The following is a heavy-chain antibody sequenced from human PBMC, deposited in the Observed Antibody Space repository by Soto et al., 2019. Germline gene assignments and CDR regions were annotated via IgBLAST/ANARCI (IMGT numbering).Heavy chain of an antibody. CDR2: IYYSGST. Sequence: QVQLQESGPGLVKPSETLSLTCTVSGGSISSYYWSWIRQPPGKGLGWIGYIYYSGSTNYNPSLKSRVTISVDTSNNQFSLKLSSVTAADTAVYYCAREGQQLVHAFDIWGQGTMVTVSS. V-gene: IGHV4-59*01. J-gene: IGHJ3*02. D-gene: IGHD6-6*01. CDR3: AREGQQLVHAFDI. CDR1: GGSISSYY.